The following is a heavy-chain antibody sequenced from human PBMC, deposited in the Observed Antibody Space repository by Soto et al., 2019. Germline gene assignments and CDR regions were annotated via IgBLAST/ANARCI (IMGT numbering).Heavy chain of an antibody. V-gene: IGHV3-21*01. D-gene: IGHD1-26*01. CDR2: ISSSSSYI. Sequence: PEGSLRLSCAASGFTFSSYSMNWVRQGPGKGLEWVSSISSSSSYIYYADSVKGRFTISRDNAKNSLYLQMNSLRAEDTAVYYCARAHQWELLGYYYYGMDVWGQGTTVTVSS. CDR1: GFTFSSYS. CDR3: ARAHQWELLGYYYYGMDV. J-gene: IGHJ6*02.